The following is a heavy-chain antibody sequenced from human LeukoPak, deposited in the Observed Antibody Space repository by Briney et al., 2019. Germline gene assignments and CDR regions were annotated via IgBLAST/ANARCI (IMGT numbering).Heavy chain of an antibody. J-gene: IGHJ3*02. CDR1: GYTFTSYD. CDR2: MNPNSGNT. V-gene: IGHV1-8*03. CDR3: ARDYSPYYYDSSGYSSDVFDM. D-gene: IGHD3-22*01. Sequence: ASVKVSCKASGYTFTSYDINWVRQATGQGLEWMGWMNPNSGNTGYAQKFQGRVTTTRDTSISTAYMELSSLSSEDTAVYYCARDYSPYYYDSSGYSSDVFDMWGQGTLVTVSS.